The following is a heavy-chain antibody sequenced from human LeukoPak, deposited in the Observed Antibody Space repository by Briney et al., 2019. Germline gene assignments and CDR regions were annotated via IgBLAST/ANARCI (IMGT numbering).Heavy chain of an antibody. Sequence: AGGSLRLSCAASGFTFSSYGMHWVRQAPGKGLEWVANIKQDGSEKYYVDSVKGRFTISRDNAKNSLYLQMNSLRAEDTAVYYCARDRNTDFWSGYYTNYFDYWGQGTLVTVSS. J-gene: IGHJ4*02. CDR1: GFTFSSYG. CDR2: IKQDGSEK. V-gene: IGHV3-7*01. D-gene: IGHD3-3*01. CDR3: ARDRNTDFWSGYYTNYFDY.